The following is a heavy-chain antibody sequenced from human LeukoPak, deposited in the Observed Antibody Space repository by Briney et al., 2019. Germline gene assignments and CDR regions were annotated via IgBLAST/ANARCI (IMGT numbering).Heavy chain of an antibody. CDR1: GYSISSGYY. V-gene: IGHV4-38-2*01. D-gene: IGHD3-16*01. CDR3: ASDQDDYVWGSPNGLKY. J-gene: IGHJ4*02. Sequence: SETLSLTCAVSGYSISSGYYWGWIRQPPGKGLEWIGSIYHSGSTYYNPSLKSRVTISVDTSKNKFSLKLSSVTAADTAVYYCASDQDDYVWGSPNGLKYWGQGTLVTVSS. CDR2: IYHSGST.